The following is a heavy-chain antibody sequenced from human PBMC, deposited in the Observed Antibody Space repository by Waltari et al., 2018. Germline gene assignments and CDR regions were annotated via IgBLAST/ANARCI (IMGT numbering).Heavy chain of an antibody. CDR3: ARDHVFRGDFWSGYYDS. Sequence: EVQLEESGGGLVQPGGSLRLSCAASGFTFSSYWMTWVRQAPGKGLGWGDNINKDGSETYYADSLKGRFTISRDNAKNSLYLQMNSLRAEDTALYYCARDHVFRGDFWSGYYDSWGQGTLVTVSS. CDR2: INKDGSET. V-gene: IGHV3-7*01. CDR1: GFTFSSYW. D-gene: IGHD3-3*01. J-gene: IGHJ4*02.